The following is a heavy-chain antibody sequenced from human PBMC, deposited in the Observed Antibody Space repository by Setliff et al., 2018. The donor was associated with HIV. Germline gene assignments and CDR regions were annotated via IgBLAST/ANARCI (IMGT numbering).Heavy chain of an antibody. CDR3: ARHYGAVKSVVTVVAKYVPH. Sequence: PSETLSLTCNVSGGSIRSSSYYWGWIRQPPGKGLEWIGSIYYRGNTYYNPSLKSRVTISVDTSKNQFSLMLTSVTAADTAMYYCARHYGAVKSVVTVVAKYVPHWGQGTLVTVSS. V-gene: IGHV4-39*01. J-gene: IGHJ1*01. CDR2: IYYRGNT. CDR1: GGSIRSSSYY. D-gene: IGHD2-21*02.